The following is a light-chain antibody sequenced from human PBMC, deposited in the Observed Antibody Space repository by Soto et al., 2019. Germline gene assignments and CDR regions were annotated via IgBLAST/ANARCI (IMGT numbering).Light chain of an antibody. CDR2: KAS. CDR1: QSISAW. CDR3: QQYNNDASCT. J-gene: IGKJ1*01. Sequence: DIQMTQSPSTLSASIGDRVTITCRASQSISAWLAWYQQKPGKAPKLLIYKASTLESGVPSRFSGSGSGTEFTLTISSLQPDAFATYYCQQYNNDASCTFGQGTRVQIK. V-gene: IGKV1-5*03.